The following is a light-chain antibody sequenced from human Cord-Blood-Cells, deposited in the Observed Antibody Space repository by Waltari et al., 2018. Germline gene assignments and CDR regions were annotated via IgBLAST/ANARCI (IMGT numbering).Light chain of an antibody. V-gene: IGLV2-14*01. Sequence: QSALTQPAPVSGSPGQSIPISCTGTSSDVGGYNYVSCYQKNPGKAPKLMIYDVSNRRSGVCNRCSGSKSGNTASLTISGLQAEDEADYYCSSYTSSSTLGVFGGGTKLTVL. J-gene: IGLJ2*01. CDR2: DVS. CDR3: SSYTSSSTLGV. CDR1: SSDVGGYNY.